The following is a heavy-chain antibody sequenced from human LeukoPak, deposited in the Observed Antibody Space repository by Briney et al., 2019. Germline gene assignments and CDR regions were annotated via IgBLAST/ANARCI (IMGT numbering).Heavy chain of an antibody. CDR1: GGSISSYY. V-gene: IGHV4-59*01. CDR2: IYYSGST. CDR3: ARELIESEFDP. J-gene: IGHJ5*02. Sequence: PSETLSLTRTVSGGSISSYYWSWIRQPPGKGLEWIGYIYYSGSTNYNPSLKSRVTISVDTSKNQFSLKLSSVTAADTAVYYCARELIESEFDPWGQGTLVTVSS. D-gene: IGHD3-22*01.